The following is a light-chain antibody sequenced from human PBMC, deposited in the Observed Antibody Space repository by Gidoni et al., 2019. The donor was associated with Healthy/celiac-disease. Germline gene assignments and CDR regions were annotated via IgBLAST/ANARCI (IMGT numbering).Light chain of an antibody. CDR1: KSVSSSY. Sequence: EIVLTQSPGTLSLSPGERATLSCRASKSVSSSYLAWYQQKPGQAPRLLIYGASSRATGIPDRFSGSGSGTDFTLTISRLEPEDFAVYYCQQYGSSPITFXQXTRLEIK. CDR3: QQYGSSPIT. CDR2: GAS. V-gene: IGKV3-20*01. J-gene: IGKJ5*01.